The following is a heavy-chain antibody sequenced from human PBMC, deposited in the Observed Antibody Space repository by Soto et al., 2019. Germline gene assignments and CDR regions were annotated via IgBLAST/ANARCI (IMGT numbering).Heavy chain of an antibody. V-gene: IGHV4-4*07. CDR3: AGELTMAGFDY. CDR1: GGSISSYY. CDR2: IYTSGST. J-gene: IGHJ4*02. Sequence: SETLSLTCTVSGGSISSYYWSWIRQPAGKGLEWIGRIYTSGSTNYNPSLKSRVTMSVDTSKNQFYLKLSSVTAADTAVYYCAGELTMAGFDYWGQGTLVTVSS. D-gene: IGHD3-10*01.